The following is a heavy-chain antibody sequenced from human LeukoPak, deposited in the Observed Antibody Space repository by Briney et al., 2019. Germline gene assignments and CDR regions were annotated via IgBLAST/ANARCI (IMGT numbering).Heavy chain of an antibody. D-gene: IGHD6-19*01. CDR1: GNYW. Sequence: PGGSLRLSCAASGNYWMHWVRQVPGKGLVWVSHINSDGSWTSYADSVKGRFTISKDNAKNTVYLQMNSLRAGDTALYYCAKDMQVLAVAGSDYWGQGTLVTVSS. J-gene: IGHJ4*02. V-gene: IGHV3-74*01. CDR2: INSDGSWT. CDR3: AKDMQVLAVAGSDY.